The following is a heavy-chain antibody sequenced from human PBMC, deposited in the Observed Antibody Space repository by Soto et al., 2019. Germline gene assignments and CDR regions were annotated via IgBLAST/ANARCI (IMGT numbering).Heavy chain of an antibody. CDR2: IWYDGSNK. CDR1: GFTFSSYG. Sequence: QVQLVESGGGVVQPGRSLRLSCAASGFTFSSYGIHWVRQAPGKGLEWVAVIWYDGSNKYYADSVKGRFTISRDNSKNTLYLQMNSLRAEDTAVYYCARDDRVGASYLDYWGQGTLVTVSS. D-gene: IGHD1-26*01. CDR3: ARDDRVGASYLDY. V-gene: IGHV3-33*01. J-gene: IGHJ4*02.